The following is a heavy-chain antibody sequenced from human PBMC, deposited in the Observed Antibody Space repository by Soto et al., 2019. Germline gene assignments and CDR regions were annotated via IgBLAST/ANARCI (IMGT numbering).Heavy chain of an antibody. J-gene: IGHJ4*02. V-gene: IGHV4-34*01. Sequence: SETLSLTCAVYGGSFSGYYWSWIRQPPGKGLEWIGEINHSGSTNYNPSLKSRVTISVDTSKNQFSLKLSSVTAADTAVYYCASSRAAYYDFWSGSPSGRYWGQGTLVTVSS. CDR1: GGSFSGYY. CDR2: INHSGST. CDR3: ASSRAAYYDFWSGSPSGRY. D-gene: IGHD3-3*01.